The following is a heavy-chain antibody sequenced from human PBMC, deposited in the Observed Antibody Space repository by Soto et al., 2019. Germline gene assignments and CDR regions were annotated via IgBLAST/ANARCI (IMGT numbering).Heavy chain of an antibody. J-gene: IGHJ4*02. CDR1: GGSISSYY. D-gene: IGHD2-21*02. CDR3: ARGVTAILDY. V-gene: IGHV4-59*01. CDR2: IYYSGST. Sequence: QVQLQESGPGLVKPSETLSLTCTVSGGSISSYYWSWIRQPPGKGLEWIGYIYYSGSTNSNPSLTSRVTISVDTSKNQFSLKLSSVTAADTAVYYCARGVTAILDYWGQGTLVTVSS.